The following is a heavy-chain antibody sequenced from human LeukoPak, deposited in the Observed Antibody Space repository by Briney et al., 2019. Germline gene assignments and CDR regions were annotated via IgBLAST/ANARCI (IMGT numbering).Heavy chain of an antibody. CDR3: ASGGSSWYYFDY. Sequence: PLETLSLTCAVYGGSFSGYYWSWIRQPPGKGLEWIGEINHSGSTNYNPSLKSRVTISVDTSKNQFSLKLSSVTAADTAVYYCASGGSSWYYFDYWGQGTLVTVSS. V-gene: IGHV4-34*01. CDR1: GGSFSGYY. J-gene: IGHJ4*02. D-gene: IGHD6-13*01. CDR2: INHSGST.